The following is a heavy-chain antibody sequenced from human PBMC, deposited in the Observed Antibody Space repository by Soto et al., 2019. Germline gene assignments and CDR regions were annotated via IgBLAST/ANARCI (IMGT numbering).Heavy chain of an antibody. CDR3: ARDGRGRGIAVAGRVWYFDL. CDR2: IYYSGST. J-gene: IGHJ2*01. Sequence: QVQLQESGPGLVKPSQTLSLTCTVSGASISSGGYYWNWIRQHPGKGLEWIVYIYYSGSTYYNPSLKIRVTLSVDTSKNAFSLKLSSVTAADTAVYYCARDGRGRGIAVAGRVWYFDLWGRGTLVTVSS. V-gene: IGHV4-31*03. D-gene: IGHD6-19*01. CDR1: GASISSGGYY.